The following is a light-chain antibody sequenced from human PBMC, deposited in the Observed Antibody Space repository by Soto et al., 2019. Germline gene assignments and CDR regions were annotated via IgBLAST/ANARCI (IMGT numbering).Light chain of an antibody. J-gene: IGLJ1*01. V-gene: IGLV2-14*01. CDR1: SSDVGGYNY. Sequence: QSVLTQPASVSGSPGQSITVSCTGTSSDVGGYNYVSWYQQHPGKAPKLMIYEVSNRPSGVSNRFSGSKSVNTASLTISGLQAEDQADYYCSSYTSSREVFXTRTKLTGL. CDR3: SSYTSSREV. CDR2: EVS.